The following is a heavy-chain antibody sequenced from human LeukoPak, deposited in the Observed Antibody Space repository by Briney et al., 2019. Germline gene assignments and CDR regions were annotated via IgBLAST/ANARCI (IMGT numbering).Heavy chain of an antibody. Sequence: SETLSLTCTVSGGSISSYYWSWIRQPPGKGLDWIGYIYTSGSTNYNPSLKSRVTISVDTSKNQFSLKLSSVTAADTAVYYCARHRGYSSSPFDYWGQGTLVTVSS. J-gene: IGHJ4*02. D-gene: IGHD6-6*01. CDR3: ARHRGYSSSPFDY. CDR2: IYTSGST. V-gene: IGHV4-4*09. CDR1: GGSISSYY.